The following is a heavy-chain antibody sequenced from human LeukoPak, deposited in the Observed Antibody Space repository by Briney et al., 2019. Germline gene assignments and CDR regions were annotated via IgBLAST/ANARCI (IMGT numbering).Heavy chain of an antibody. J-gene: IGHJ4*02. D-gene: IGHD5-12*01. Sequence: PGGSLRLSCAASGFTFSSYWMSWVRQAPGKGLEWVANIKQDGSEKYYVDSVKGRFTISRDNAKNSLYLQMNGLRAEDTAVYYCASERWLQLHYFDYWGQGTLVTVSS. V-gene: IGHV3-7*01. CDR2: IKQDGSEK. CDR1: GFTFSSYW. CDR3: ASERWLQLHYFDY.